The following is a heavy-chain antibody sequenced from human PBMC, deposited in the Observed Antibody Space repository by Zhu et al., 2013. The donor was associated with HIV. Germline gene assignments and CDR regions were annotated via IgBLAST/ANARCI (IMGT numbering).Heavy chain of an antibody. J-gene: IGHJ6*02. D-gene: IGHD2-2*01. CDR2: IIPIFGTA. V-gene: IGHV1-69*01. CDR1: GGTFSSYA. CDR3: ARVSGCSSTSCLYYYYGMDV. Sequence: QVQLVQSGAEVKKPGSSVKVSCKASGGTFSSYAISWVRQAPGQGLEWMGGIIPIFGTANYAQKFQGRVTITADESTSTAYMELSSLRSEDTAVYYCARVSGCSSTSCLYYYYGMDVWGQGDHGSPSP.